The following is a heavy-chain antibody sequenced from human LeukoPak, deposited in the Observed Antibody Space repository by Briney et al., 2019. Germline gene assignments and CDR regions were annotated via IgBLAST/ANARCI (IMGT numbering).Heavy chain of an antibody. CDR3: ARGGLYCSGTSCYKETDY. V-gene: IGHV3-7*01. D-gene: IGHD2-2*02. CDR2: IMHDGSDK. CDR1: GFTFSSFW. Sequence: GGSLRLSCAASGFTFSSFWMTWVRQAPGKGLGWVANIMHDGSDKYYVDSVKGRFAISRVNAKNSLYLQMNSLRVEDTAVYYCARGGLYCSGTSCYKETDYWGQGTLVTVSS. J-gene: IGHJ4*02.